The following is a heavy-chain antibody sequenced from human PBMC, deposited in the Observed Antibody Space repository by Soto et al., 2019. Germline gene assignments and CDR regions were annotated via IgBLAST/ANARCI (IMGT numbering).Heavy chain of an antibody. CDR1: GGTFSSYT. Sequence: SVKVSCKASGGTFSSYTISWVRQAPGQGLEWMGRITPILGIANYAQKFQGRFTISRDNAKNTLYLQMYSLRAEDTAVYYCARGPSGQLGNWFDPWGQGALVTVSS. D-gene: IGHD6-13*01. V-gene: IGHV1-69*02. J-gene: IGHJ5*02. CDR3: ARGPSGQLGNWFDP. CDR2: ITPILGIA.